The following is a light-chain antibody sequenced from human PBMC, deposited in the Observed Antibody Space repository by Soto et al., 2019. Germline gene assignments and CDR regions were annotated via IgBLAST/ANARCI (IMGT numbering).Light chain of an antibody. V-gene: IGLV1-40*01. CDR1: SSNIGAVYD. J-gene: IGLJ2*01. CDR3: QSYDSSLSDVV. Sequence: QSVLTQPPSVSGAPGQRVTISCTGSSSNIGAVYDVHWYQQLPGTAPKLLIYGNSNRPSGVPDRFSGSKSGTSASLAITGLRAEDEADYYCQSYDSSLSDVVFGGGTKLTVL. CDR2: GNS.